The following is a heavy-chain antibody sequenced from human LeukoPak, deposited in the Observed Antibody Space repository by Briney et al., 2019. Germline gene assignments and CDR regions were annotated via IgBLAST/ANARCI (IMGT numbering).Heavy chain of an antibody. CDR2: ISSSSSYI. CDR1: GFTFSSYS. CDR3: ARAGYYYDSSGYYVMTVIDY. V-gene: IGHV3-21*01. J-gene: IGHJ4*02. Sequence: GGSLRLSCAASGFTFSSYSMNWVRQAPGKGLEWVSSISSSSSYIYYADSVKGRFTISRDNAKNSLYLQMNSLRAEDTAVYYCARAGYYYDSSGYYVMTVIDYWGQGTLVTVSS. D-gene: IGHD3-22*01.